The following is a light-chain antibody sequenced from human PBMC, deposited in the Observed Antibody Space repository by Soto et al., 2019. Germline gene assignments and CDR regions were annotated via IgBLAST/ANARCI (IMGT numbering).Light chain of an antibody. Sequence: EIVLTHSPGTLSFSPGEIATLSFRAIQSVTSGYLAWYQQQPNQAPRLLIYGASYRATGIPDRFSGGGSGTDFTLTISRLEPEDFAVYYCQHYSSSPPAITFGQGTRLEI. CDR3: QHYSSSPPAIT. V-gene: IGKV3-20*01. CDR1: QSVTSGY. J-gene: IGKJ5*01. CDR2: GAS.